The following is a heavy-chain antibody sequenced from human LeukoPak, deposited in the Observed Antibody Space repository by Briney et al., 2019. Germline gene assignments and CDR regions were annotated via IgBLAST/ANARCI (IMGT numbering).Heavy chain of an antibody. V-gene: IGHV4-4*09. J-gene: IGHJ4*02. CDR1: GVSITRFY. D-gene: IGHD6-19*01. CDR3: VQTTGWPGFDY. Sequence: SVTLSLTCSTSGVSITRFYWRWVREPPGKGLEWIANIYSGVPTYYNPSLKSRVSISVDTSKNQFALNLRSVTATDTAVYYCVQTTGWPGFDYWGQGILVTVSS. CDR2: IYSGVPT.